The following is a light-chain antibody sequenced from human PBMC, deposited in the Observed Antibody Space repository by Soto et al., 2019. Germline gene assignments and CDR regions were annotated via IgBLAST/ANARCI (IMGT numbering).Light chain of an antibody. CDR1: QTISSW. CDR2: KAS. CDR3: QHYNSYSEA. J-gene: IGKJ1*01. V-gene: IGKV1-5*03. Sequence: DIQMTQSPSTLSGSVGDRVTITCRASQTISSWLAWYQQKPGKAPKLLIYKASTLKSRVPSRFSGSGSVTEFTLPISSLQPDDFATYYCQHYNSYSEAFGQGTKVELK.